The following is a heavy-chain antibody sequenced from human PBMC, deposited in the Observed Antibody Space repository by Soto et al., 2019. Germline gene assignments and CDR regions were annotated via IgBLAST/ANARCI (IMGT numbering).Heavy chain of an antibody. CDR3: ARLRATDYEIDY. CDR2: IKRDGSEK. CDR1: GFMFGSYW. D-gene: IGHD4-17*01. Sequence: GGSLRLSXTASGFMFGSYWMTWVRHVPGKGLQWVANIKRDGSEKYYVDFVKGRFTISRDNADNSVFLDMNNLRADDTATYYCARLRATDYEIDYWGQGALVTVSS. J-gene: IGHJ4*02. V-gene: IGHV3-7*03.